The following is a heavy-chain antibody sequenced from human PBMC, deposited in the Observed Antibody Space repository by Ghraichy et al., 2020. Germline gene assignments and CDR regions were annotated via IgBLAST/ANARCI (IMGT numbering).Heavy chain of an antibody. V-gene: IGHV1-24*01. D-gene: IGHD6-19*01. J-gene: IGHJ4*02. CDR1: GYTLTELS. CDR3: ATDQRQRGWLVFDY. CDR2: FDPEDGET. Sequence: ASVKVSCKVSGYTLTELSMHWVRQAPGKGLEWMGGFDPEDGETIYAQKFQGRVTMTEDTSTDTAYMELSSLRSEDTAVYYCATDQRQRGWLVFDYWGQGTLVTVSS.